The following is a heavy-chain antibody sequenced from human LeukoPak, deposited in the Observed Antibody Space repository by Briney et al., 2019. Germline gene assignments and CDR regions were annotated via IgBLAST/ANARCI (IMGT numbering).Heavy chain of an antibody. J-gene: IGHJ6*03. V-gene: IGHV4-34*01. CDR2: ISHSGST. D-gene: IGHD6-13*01. CDR3: ARPIAAARYYYYYMDV. CDR1: GGSFSGYD. Sequence: SETLSLTCAVYGGSFSGYDWSWIRQPRGKGLEWIGGISHSGSTTYNPSLKSRVTISVDTSKNQFSLKLSSVPAADTAVYYCARPIAAARYYYYYMDVWGKGTTVTISS.